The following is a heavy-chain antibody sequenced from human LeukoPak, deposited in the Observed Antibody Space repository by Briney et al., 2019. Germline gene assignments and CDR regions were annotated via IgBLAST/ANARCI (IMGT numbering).Heavy chain of an antibody. J-gene: IGHJ4*02. Sequence: GGSLRLSCAASGFSFSSYAMSWVRQAPGKGLEWVSAVSGGGDTTYTADSVKGRFTISRDNSKNTIYLQMNTLITEDTALYYCAGISYSGTWPVGYWGQGTLVTVSS. V-gene: IGHV3-23*01. D-gene: IGHD6-6*01. CDR1: GFSFSSYA. CDR2: VSGGGDTT. CDR3: AGISYSGTWPVGY.